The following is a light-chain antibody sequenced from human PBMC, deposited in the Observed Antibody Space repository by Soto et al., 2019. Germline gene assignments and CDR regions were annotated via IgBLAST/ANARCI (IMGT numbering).Light chain of an antibody. V-gene: IGKV3-15*01. J-gene: IGKJ1*01. CDR2: GAS. CDR1: QSVRSN. CDR3: QQYNNWPWT. Sequence: EIVLTQSPATLSLSPCERATLSCRASQSVRSNLAWYQQKPGQAPRLLIYGASTRATGIPARFSGSGSGTEFTLTISSLQSEDFAVYYCQQYNNWPWTFGQGTKVDIK.